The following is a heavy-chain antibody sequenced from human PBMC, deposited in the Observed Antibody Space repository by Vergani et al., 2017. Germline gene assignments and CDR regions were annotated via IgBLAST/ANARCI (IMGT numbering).Heavy chain of an antibody. CDR2: INTNGAYT. V-gene: IGHV3-23*01. J-gene: IGHJ5*01. Sequence: EVQLLESGGDLVQPGGSLRLSCAASGFSFTTYAMSWVRQAPGKGLEWVSTINTNGAYTSYGDSVKGRFTISRDNSKSTLYLEMNSLRAEDTAIYYCAKGGWNYWFDSWGQGTLVIVS. D-gene: IGHD1-1*01. CDR1: GFSFTTYA. CDR3: AKGGWNYWFDS.